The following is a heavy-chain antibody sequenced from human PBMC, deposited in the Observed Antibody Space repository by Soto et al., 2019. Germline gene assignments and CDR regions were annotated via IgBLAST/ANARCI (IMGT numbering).Heavy chain of an antibody. V-gene: IGHV3-74*01. D-gene: IGHD2-15*01. J-gene: IGHJ6*02. CDR1: GFTFSSYW. CDR2: INSDGSST. CDR3: ARDIVVVVATSDYGMDV. Sequence: EVQLVESGGGLVQPGGSLRLSCAASGFTFSSYWMHRVRQVPGKGLVWVSRINSDGSSTTYADSVRGRFTISRDNAKNTLYLQMHSLRAEDTAVYYCARDIVVVVATSDYGMDVWGQGTTVTVSS.